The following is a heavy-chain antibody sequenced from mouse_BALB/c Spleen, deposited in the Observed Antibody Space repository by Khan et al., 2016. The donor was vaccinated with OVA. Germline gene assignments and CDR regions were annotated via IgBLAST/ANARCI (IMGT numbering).Heavy chain of an antibody. CDR2: INTYTGEP. J-gene: IGHJ1*01. Sequence: QIQLVQSGPELKKPGETVKISCKASGYTFTNYGMNWVKQAPGKGLKWMGWINTYTGEPTYTDDFKGRFAFSLETSASTAYLQINNLKNEDMATSFCARGASYGYFDVWGAGTTVTVSS. CDR3: ARGASYGYFDV. V-gene: IGHV9-1*02. CDR1: GYTFTNYG.